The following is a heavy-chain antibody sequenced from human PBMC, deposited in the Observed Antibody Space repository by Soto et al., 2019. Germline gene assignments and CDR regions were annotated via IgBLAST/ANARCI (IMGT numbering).Heavy chain of an antibody. CDR2: ISGSGGST. D-gene: IGHD4-17*01. Sequence: VQLLESGGGLVQPGGSLRLSCAASGFTFSSYAMSWVRQAPGKGLEWVSVISGSGGSTYSTDSVKGRFTISRDNSKNTLYLQMNSLRAEDTAVYYCAKRTVGWYFDLWGRGTLVTVSS. CDR3: AKRTVGWYFDL. CDR1: GFTFSSYA. J-gene: IGHJ2*01. V-gene: IGHV3-23*01.